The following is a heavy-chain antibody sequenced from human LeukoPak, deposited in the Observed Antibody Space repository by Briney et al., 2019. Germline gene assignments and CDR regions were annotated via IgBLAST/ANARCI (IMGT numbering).Heavy chain of an antibody. V-gene: IGHV3-69-1*02. J-gene: IGHJ4*02. CDR1: GFTFSNNW. CDR2: ISSGRSI. D-gene: IGHD6-19*01. Sequence: GGSLRLSCAASGFTFSNNWMHWVRQAPGKGLEWVSSISSGRSIYADSVKGRFTISRDTAKNSLFLQMSSLTAEDTAVYFCARDSSGWSRDYWGQGTLVTVSS. CDR3: ARDSSGWSRDY.